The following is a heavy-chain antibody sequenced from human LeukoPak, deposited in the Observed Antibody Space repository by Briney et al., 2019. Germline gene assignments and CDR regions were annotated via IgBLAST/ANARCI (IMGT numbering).Heavy chain of an antibody. Sequence: GGSLRLSCAASGFTFSESWMTWVRQVPGQGLEWVAHINHEGGGIQYVDSVKGRFTISRDNAKNSLYLQMNSLRAEDTAVYYCARDRGGSYSAIDYWGQGTLVTVSS. CDR1: GFTFSESW. CDR3: ARDRGGSYSAIDY. J-gene: IGHJ4*02. CDR2: INHEGGGI. D-gene: IGHD1-26*01. V-gene: IGHV3-7*01.